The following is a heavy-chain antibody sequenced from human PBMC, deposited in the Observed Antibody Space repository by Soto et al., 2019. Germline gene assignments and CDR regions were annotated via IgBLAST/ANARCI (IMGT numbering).Heavy chain of an antibody. V-gene: IGHV3-48*01. D-gene: IGHD3-3*01. CDR2: IRSSSDTI. CDR1: GFTFSSYS. Sequence: EVQLVESGGGLVQPGGSLRLSCAASGFTFSSYSMNWVRQAPGKGLEWVSYIRSSSDTIYYADSVKGRFTISRDNAKNSLSLYLNSLRVEDTAVYYCARVGYYDFWSGTISHYYYMDVWGKGTTVTVSS. J-gene: IGHJ6*03. CDR3: ARVGYYDFWSGTISHYYYMDV.